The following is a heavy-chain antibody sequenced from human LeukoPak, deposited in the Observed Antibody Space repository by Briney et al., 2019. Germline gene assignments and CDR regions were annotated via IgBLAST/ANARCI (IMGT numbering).Heavy chain of an antibody. CDR3: ARGGARDIVEVPAAHAPVPDYYGMDV. V-gene: IGHV1-69*13. J-gene: IGHJ6*02. Sequence: PGKLSYNASGALFTSYAISWWRQAPGHGLECWGGIIPIFVIANYAKKFQGRVTITADESTSTAYMELSSLRSKDTAVYYCARGGARDIVEVPAAHAPVPDYYGMDVWGQGTTVTVSS. CDR2: IIPIFVIA. CDR1: GALFTSYA. D-gene: IGHD2-2*01.